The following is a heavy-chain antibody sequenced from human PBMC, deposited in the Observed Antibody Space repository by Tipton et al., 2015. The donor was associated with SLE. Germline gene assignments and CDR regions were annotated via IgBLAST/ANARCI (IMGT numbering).Heavy chain of an antibody. CDR3: ARDSSGMGYYWFDP. CDR2: IYYSGHT. J-gene: IGHJ5*02. Sequence: TLSLTCTVSGGSISNYYWSWIRQSPGKGLEWIGYIYYSGHTDYNPSLKSRVTLSVDTSKSQFSFSLRLSSVTAADTAIYYCARDSSGMGYYWFDPWGQGTLVTVSS. CDR1: GGSISNYY. D-gene: IGHD3-10*01. V-gene: IGHV4-59*01.